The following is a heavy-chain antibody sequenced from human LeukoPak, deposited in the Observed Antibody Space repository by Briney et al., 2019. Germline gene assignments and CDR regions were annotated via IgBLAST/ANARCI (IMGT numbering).Heavy chain of an antibody. J-gene: IGHJ5*02. CDR1: GGSISSGDYY. CDR2: INHSGST. D-gene: IGHD1-14*01. Sequence: PSETLSLTCTVSGGSISSGDYYWSWIRQPPGKGLEWIGEINHSGSTNYNPSLKSRVTISVDTSKNQFSLKLSSVTAADTAVYYCARVRRRDWFDPWGQGTLVTVSS. CDR3: ARVRRRDWFDP. V-gene: IGHV4-39*07.